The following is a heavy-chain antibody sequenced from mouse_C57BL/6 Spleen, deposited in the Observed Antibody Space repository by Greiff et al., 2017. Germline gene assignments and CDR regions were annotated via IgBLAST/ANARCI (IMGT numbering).Heavy chain of an antibody. Sequence: QVQLQQPGAELVRPGSSVKLSCKASGYTFTSYWMHWVKQRPIQGLEWIGNIDPSDSETPYNQKFKDKATLTVDKSSSTAYMQLSSLTSEDSAVYYCARYYYGFAYWGQGTLVTVSA. D-gene: IGHD1-1*01. CDR2: IDPSDSET. V-gene: IGHV1-52*01. CDR1: GYTFTSYW. CDR3: ARYYYGFAY. J-gene: IGHJ3*01.